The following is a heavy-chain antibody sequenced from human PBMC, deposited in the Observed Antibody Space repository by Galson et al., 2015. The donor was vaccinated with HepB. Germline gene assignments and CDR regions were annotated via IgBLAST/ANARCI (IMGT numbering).Heavy chain of an antibody. V-gene: IGHV1-18*01. CDR2: ISAYNGNT. CDR3: ARDNNWFDP. Sequence: SVKVSCKASGYTSTSYAMHCVRQAPGQGLEWMGWISAYNGNTNYAQKLHGRVTMTTDTSTNKAYIGLRSLRSDDTAVYYCARDNNWFDPWGQGTLVTVSS. CDR1: GYTSTSYA. J-gene: IGHJ5*02.